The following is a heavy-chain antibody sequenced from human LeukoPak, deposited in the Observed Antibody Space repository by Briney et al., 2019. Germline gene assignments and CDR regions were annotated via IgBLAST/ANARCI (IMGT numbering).Heavy chain of an antibody. Sequence: PSETLSLTCTVSGGSISSYYCSWIRQPPGKGLEWIGYIYYSGSTNYNPSLKSRVTISVDTSKNQFSLKLSSVTAADTAVYYCARRYSSSWDETNWFDPWGQGTLVTVSS. CDR2: IYYSGST. J-gene: IGHJ5*02. D-gene: IGHD6-13*01. V-gene: IGHV4-59*08. CDR3: ARRYSSSWDETNWFDP. CDR1: GGSISSYY.